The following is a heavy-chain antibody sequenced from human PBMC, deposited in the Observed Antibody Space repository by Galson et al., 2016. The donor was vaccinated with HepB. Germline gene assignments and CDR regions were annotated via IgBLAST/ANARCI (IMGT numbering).Heavy chain of an antibody. Sequence: CAISGDSVSSSSAAWHWIRQSPSRGLEWLGRTYYRSKWYNDYTVSVKGRITINPDTSKNQFSLQLNSVTPEDTAVYYCARQYGTYFAYWGRGTLVTVSS. J-gene: IGHJ4*02. CDR1: GDSVSSSSAA. CDR3: ARQYGTYFAY. V-gene: IGHV6-1*01. CDR2: TYYRSKWYN. D-gene: IGHD4-17*01.